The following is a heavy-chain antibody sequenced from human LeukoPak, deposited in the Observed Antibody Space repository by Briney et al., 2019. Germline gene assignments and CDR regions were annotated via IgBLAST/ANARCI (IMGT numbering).Heavy chain of an antibody. V-gene: IGHV3-7*01. D-gene: IGHD3-22*01. CDR3: ARLWEYYYDSSGTAGWFDP. Sequence: SGGSLRLSCAGSGFMLSSYWMSWVREAPGKGLEWVANIKQDGSEKYYVDSVKGRFTISRDNAKNSLYLQMNRLRAEDTAVYYCARLWEYYYDSSGTAGWFDPWGQGTLVTVSS. CDR1: GFMLSSYW. J-gene: IGHJ5*02. CDR2: IKQDGSEK.